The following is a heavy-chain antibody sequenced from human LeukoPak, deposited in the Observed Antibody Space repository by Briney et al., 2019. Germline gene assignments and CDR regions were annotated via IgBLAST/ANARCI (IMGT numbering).Heavy chain of an antibody. CDR2: IKSKTDGGTT. V-gene: IGHV3-15*01. D-gene: IGHD1-26*01. CDR3: TSIVGGTQFY. CDR1: GFTFSNAW. Sequence: GGSLRLSCAASGFTFSNAWMSWGRQAPGKGLEWVGRIKSKTDGGTTDYAAPVKGTFTISRDDSKNTLYLQMNSLKTEDTAVYYCTSIVGGTQFYWGQGTLVTVSS. J-gene: IGHJ4*02.